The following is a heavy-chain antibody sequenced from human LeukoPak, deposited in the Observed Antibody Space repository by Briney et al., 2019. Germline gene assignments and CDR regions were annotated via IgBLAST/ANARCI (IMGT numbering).Heavy chain of an antibody. Sequence: GGSLRLSCAASGFTFSSYAMSWVRQAPGKGLEWVASISDSGGRTYHADSVKGRFTISRDNSKNTLYLQMNSLRAEDTAVYYCAKDLRWFGELGGNWFDPWGQGTLVTVSS. V-gene: IGHV3-23*01. J-gene: IGHJ5*02. CDR3: AKDLRWFGELGGNWFDP. CDR2: ISDSGGRT. CDR1: GFTFSSYA. D-gene: IGHD3-10*01.